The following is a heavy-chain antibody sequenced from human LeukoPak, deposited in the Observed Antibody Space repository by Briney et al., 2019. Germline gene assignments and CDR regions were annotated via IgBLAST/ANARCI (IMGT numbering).Heavy chain of an antibody. CDR3: ARGGLRFLEWLSSRNWFDP. CDR1: GGSFSGYY. Sequence: PSETLSLTCAVYGGSFSGYYWCWIRQPPGKGLEWIGEINHSGSTNYNPSLKSRVTISVDTSKNQFSLKLSSVTAADTAVYYCARGGLRFLEWLSSRNWFDPWGQGTLVTVSS. CDR2: INHSGST. V-gene: IGHV4-34*01. J-gene: IGHJ5*02. D-gene: IGHD3-3*01.